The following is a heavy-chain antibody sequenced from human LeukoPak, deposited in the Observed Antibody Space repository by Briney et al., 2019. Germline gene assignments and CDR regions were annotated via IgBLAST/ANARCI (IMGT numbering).Heavy chain of an antibody. V-gene: IGHV4-39*01. CDR3: ARRSNYYDSSGYFY. CDR1: GGSISSTTYY. CDR2: IYYGGST. Sequence: PSETLSLTCTVSGGSISSTTYYWGWIRQPPGKGLEWLGSIYYGGSTYYNPSLKSRVTISVDTSKNQFSLKLSSVTAADTAVYYCARRSNYYDSSGYFYWGQGTLVTVSS. J-gene: IGHJ4*02. D-gene: IGHD3-22*01.